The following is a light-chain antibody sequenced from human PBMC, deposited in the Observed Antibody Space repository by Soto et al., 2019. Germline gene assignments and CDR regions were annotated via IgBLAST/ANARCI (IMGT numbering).Light chain of an antibody. J-gene: IGKJ1*01. CDR1: QSVSSSY. Sequence: EIVLTQSPGTLSLSPGERATLTCRASQSVSSSYLGWYQQKLGQAPRLLIYGASSRATGIPDRFSGSGSGTDFALTISRLEPEDLAVYYCQQYGSSPQTFGQGTKVEIK. CDR3: QQYGSSPQT. CDR2: GAS. V-gene: IGKV3-20*01.